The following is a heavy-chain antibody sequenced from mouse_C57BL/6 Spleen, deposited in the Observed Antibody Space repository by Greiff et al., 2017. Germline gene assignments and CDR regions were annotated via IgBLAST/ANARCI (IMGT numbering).Heavy chain of an antibody. Sequence: VQLQQSGPELVKPGASVKISCKASGYAFSSSWMNWVEQRPGKGLEWIGRIYPGDGDTNYNGKFKGKATLTADKSSSTAYMQLSSLTSEDSAVYFCARSYDYNYFDYWGQGTTLTVSS. V-gene: IGHV1-82*01. CDR3: ARSYDYNYFDY. D-gene: IGHD2-4*01. J-gene: IGHJ2*01. CDR1: GYAFSSSW. CDR2: IYPGDGDT.